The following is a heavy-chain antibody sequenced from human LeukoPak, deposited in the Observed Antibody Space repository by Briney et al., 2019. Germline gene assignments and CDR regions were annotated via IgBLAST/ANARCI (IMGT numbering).Heavy chain of an antibody. Sequence: PSETLSLTCTVSGGSISSYYWSWIRQPPGKGLEWIGYIYYSGSTNYNPSLKSRVTISVDTSKNQFSLKLSSVTAADTAVYYCARPHYDSSGYYSGWFDSWGQGTLVTVSS. CDR3: ARPHYDSSGYYSGWFDS. CDR1: GGSISSYY. D-gene: IGHD3-22*01. V-gene: IGHV4-59*08. J-gene: IGHJ5*01. CDR2: IYYSGST.